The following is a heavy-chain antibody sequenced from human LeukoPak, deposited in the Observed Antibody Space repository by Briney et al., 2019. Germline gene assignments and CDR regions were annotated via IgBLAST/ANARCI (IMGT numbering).Heavy chain of an antibody. J-gene: IGHJ4*02. D-gene: IGHD3-22*01. CDR1: GYTFTSYD. Sequence: GASVKVSCKASGYTFTSYDINWVRQATGQGLEWMGWMNPNSGNTGYAQKFQGRVTMTRNTSISTAYMELSSLRSEDTAVYYCARALRYYYDSSGYYYFDYWGQGTLVTVSS. CDR2: MNPNSGNT. V-gene: IGHV1-8*01. CDR3: ARALRYYYDSSGYYYFDY.